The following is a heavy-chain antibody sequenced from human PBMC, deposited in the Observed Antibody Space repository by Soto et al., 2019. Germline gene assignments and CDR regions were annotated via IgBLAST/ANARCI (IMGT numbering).Heavy chain of an antibody. CDR2: IIPIFGTA. Sequence: SVKVSCKASGGTFSSYAISWVRQAPGQGLEWMGGIIPIFGTANYAQKFQGRVTITADKSTSTAYMELSSLRSEDTAVYYCARTYYCGSGSYYRPYYYGMDVWGQGTTVTVSS. CDR3: ARTYYCGSGSYYRPYYYGMDV. CDR1: GGTFSSYA. D-gene: IGHD3-10*01. V-gene: IGHV1-69*06. J-gene: IGHJ6*02.